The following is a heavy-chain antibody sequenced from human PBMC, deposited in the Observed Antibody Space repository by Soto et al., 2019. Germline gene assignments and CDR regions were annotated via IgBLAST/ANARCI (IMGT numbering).Heavy chain of an antibody. Sequence: CNSSGYTFTSYGISWVRQAPGQWLEWMGWISAYNGNTNYAQKLQGRVTMTTDTSTSTAYMELRSLRSDDTAVYYCARDRRDIVVVVAAYNWFDPWGQGTLVTVSS. CDR2: ISAYNGNT. CDR1: GYTFTSYG. CDR3: ARDRRDIVVVVAAYNWFDP. V-gene: IGHV1-18*01. J-gene: IGHJ5*02. D-gene: IGHD2-15*01.